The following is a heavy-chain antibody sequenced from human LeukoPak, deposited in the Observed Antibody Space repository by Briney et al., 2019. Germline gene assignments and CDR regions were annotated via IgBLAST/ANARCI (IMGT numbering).Heavy chain of an antibody. V-gene: IGHV1-46*03. J-gene: IGHJ4*02. Sequence: GASVKVSCKASGYTFTGYYMHWVRQAPGQGLEWMGIINPSGGSTSYAQKFQGRVTMTRDTSTSTVYMELSSPRSEDTAVYYCARDRDPAGGYCPFDYWGQGTLVTVSS. CDR1: GYTFTGYY. CDR2: INPSGGST. CDR3: ARDRDPAGGYCPFDY. D-gene: IGHD2-21*01.